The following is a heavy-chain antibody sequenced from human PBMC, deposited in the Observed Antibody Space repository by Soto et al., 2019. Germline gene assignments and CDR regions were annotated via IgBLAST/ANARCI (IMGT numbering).Heavy chain of an antibody. V-gene: IGHV3-23*01. CDR2: ISGSGGST. CDR3: AKGRLYDTSAYHRDAFDI. Sequence: SLRLSCAASGFTFSSYAMSWVRQAPGKGLEWVSAISGSGGSTYYADSVKGRFTISRDNSKNTLYLQMNSLRAEDTAVYYCAKGRLYDTSAYHRDAFDIWGPGTVVTLSS. D-gene: IGHD3-22*01. J-gene: IGHJ3*02. CDR1: GFTFSSYA.